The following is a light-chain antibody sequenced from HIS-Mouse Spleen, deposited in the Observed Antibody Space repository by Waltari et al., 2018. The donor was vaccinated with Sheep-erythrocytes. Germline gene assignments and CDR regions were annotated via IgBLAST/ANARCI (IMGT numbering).Light chain of an antibody. V-gene: IGLV2-11*01. CDR2: DVS. Sequence: QSALTQPRSVSGSPGQSVTISCTGTSSDVGGYNYVPWYQQHPGKAPKLMIYDVSKRTSRVPDRFSGSKSGNTASLTISGLQAEDEADYYCCSYAGSYTYVFGTGTKVTVL. CDR3: CSYAGSYTYV. CDR1: SSDVGGYNY. J-gene: IGLJ1*01.